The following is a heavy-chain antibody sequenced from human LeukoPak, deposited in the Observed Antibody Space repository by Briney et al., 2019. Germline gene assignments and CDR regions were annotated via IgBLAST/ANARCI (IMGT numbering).Heavy chain of an antibody. V-gene: IGHV4-59*01. CDR2: IYYSGST. CDR3: ARGEGSRDGYNRFFFGYYFDY. Sequence: PSETLSLTCTVSGGSISSYYWSWIRQPPGKGLEWIGYIYYSGSTNYNPSLKSQVTISVDTSKNQFSLKLSSVTAADTAVYYCARGEGSRDGYNRFFFGYYFDYWGQGTLVTVSS. J-gene: IGHJ4*02. CDR1: GGSISSYY. D-gene: IGHD5-24*01.